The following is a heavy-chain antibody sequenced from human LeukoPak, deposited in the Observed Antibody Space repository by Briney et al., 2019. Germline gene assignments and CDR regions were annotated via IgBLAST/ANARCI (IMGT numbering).Heavy chain of an antibody. D-gene: IGHD3-22*01. CDR2: IWYDGSHK. CDR1: GFTFSGYG. J-gene: IGHJ4*02. CDR3: AKDQIYYDSSGYYPIYFDY. Sequence: GGSLRLSCAASGFTFSGYGMHWVRQAPGKGLEWVAVIWYDGSHKYYADSVKGRFTISRDDSQNTLYLQMNSLRAEDTAVYYCAKDQIYYDSSGYYPIYFDYWGQGTLVTVSS. V-gene: IGHV3-33*06.